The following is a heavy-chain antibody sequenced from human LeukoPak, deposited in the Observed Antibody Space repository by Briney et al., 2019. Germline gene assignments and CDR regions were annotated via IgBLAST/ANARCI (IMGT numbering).Heavy chain of an antibody. D-gene: IGHD1-26*01. V-gene: IGHV3-23*01. Sequence: GGSLRLSCAASGLTFSSYAMSWVRQAPGKGLEWVSVISGSGGSTYYADSVKGRFTISRDNSKNTLYLQMTSLRAEDTAVYYCAKAPSGSYYYFDYWGQGTLVTVSS. CDR2: ISGSGGST. CDR1: GLTFSSYA. CDR3: AKAPSGSYYYFDY. J-gene: IGHJ4*02.